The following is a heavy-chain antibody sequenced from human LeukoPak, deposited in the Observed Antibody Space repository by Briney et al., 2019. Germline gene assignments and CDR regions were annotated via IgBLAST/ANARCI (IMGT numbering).Heavy chain of an antibody. Sequence: ETLSLTCTVSGGSISSSSYYWGWIRQPPGKGLEWVSSISSSSSYIYYADSVKGRFTISRDNAKNSLYLQMNSLRAEDTAAYYCAREVFHGSGRRFDSWGQGTLVTVSS. J-gene: IGHJ4*02. CDR1: GGSISSSS. V-gene: IGHV3-21*01. CDR3: AREVFHGSGRRFDS. CDR2: ISSSSSYI. D-gene: IGHD3-10*01.